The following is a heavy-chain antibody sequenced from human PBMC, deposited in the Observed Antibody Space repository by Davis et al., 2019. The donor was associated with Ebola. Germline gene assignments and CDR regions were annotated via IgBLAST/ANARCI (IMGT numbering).Heavy chain of an antibody. V-gene: IGHV3-7*03. D-gene: IGHD6-13*01. CDR1: GFTFSRYW. CDR3: ARDRYSSS. Sequence: GESLKISCAASGFTFSRYWMTWVRQAPGKGLEWVANIKEDGGENYYVDSVKGRFTISRDNAKNSLYLQMNSLRVDDTAVYYCARDRYSSSWGQGTLVTVFS. J-gene: IGHJ5*02. CDR2: IKEDGGEN.